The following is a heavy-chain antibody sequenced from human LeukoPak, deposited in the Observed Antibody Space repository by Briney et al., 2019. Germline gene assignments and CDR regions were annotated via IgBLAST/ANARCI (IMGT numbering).Heavy chain of an antibody. CDR2: ISYDGSNK. CDR1: GFTFSSYA. D-gene: IGHD3-10*01. CDR3: ARVRRRYYGSGSWSLYV. Sequence: PGGSLRLSCAASGFTFSSYAMHWVRQAPGKGLEWVAVISYDGSNKYYADSVKGRFTISRDNSKNTLYLQMNSLRAEGTAVYYCARVRRRYYGSGSWSLYVWGQGTTVTVSS. V-gene: IGHV3-30-3*01. J-gene: IGHJ6*02.